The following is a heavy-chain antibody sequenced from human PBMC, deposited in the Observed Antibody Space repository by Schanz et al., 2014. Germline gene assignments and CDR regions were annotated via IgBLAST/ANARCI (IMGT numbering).Heavy chain of an antibody. V-gene: IGHV3-23*01. CDR1: GFTFSSYA. D-gene: IGHD1-1*01. Sequence: EVQLLESGGGLVQPGGSPRLSCAASGFTFSSYAMSWVRQAPGKGLEWVSVIGVDGTTTYYADSVKGRFTISRDNSKNTLYLQMNSLRAEDTAVYFCAKIERNEDWGQGTLVTVSS. CDR2: IGVDGTTT. J-gene: IGHJ4*02. CDR3: AKIERNED.